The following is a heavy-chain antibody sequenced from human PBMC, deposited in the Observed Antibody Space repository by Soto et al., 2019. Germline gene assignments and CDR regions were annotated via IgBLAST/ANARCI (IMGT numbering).Heavy chain of an antibody. V-gene: IGHV1-69*01. J-gene: IGHJ6*02. CDR3: ARDGDYYDSSGFQRDYHYYGMDV. CDR1: GGSFSDYA. Sequence: QVQLVQSGAEVKKPGSSVKVSCQASGGSFSDYAISWVRQAPGQGLEWMGGIIPMLGIADNAQKFQGRVIITADEDTRTVYMELSSLRSEDTAVYYCARDGDYYDSSGFQRDYHYYGMDVWGQGTTVTVAS. D-gene: IGHD3-22*01. CDR2: IIPMLGIA.